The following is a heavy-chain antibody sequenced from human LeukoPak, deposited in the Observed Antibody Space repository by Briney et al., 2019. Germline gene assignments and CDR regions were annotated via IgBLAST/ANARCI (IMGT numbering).Heavy chain of an antibody. CDR3: ARSGYCSSTSCKRGPFDY. CDR1: GGSISSSNYY. CDR2: IYYSGST. D-gene: IGHD2-2*01. Sequence: SETLSLTCTVSGGSISSSNYYWGWIRQPPGKGLERIGSIYYSGSTYYNPSLKSRVTISVDTSKNQYSLKLSSVTAADTAVYYCARSGYCSSTSCKRGPFDYWGQGTLVTVSS. J-gene: IGHJ4*02. V-gene: IGHV4-39*01.